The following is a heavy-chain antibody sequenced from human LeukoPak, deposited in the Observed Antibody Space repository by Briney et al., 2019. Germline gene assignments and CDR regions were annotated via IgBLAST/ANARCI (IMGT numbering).Heavy chain of an antibody. J-gene: IGHJ5*02. CDR2: INSDESTT. CDR3: ARSDWFDP. V-gene: IGHV3-74*01. CDR1: GFTLSGHW. Sequence: PGGSLRLSRVASGFTLSGHWMHWVRQAPGKGLVWVSRINSDESTTVYADSVKGRFTISRDNAKNTLYLQMNSLTAEDTAVYYCARSDWFDPWGQGTLVTVSS.